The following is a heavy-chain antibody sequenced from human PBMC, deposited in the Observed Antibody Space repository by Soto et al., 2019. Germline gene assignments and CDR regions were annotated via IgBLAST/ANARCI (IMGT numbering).Heavy chain of an antibody. CDR2: VNPNTGVT. D-gene: IGHD3-9*01. Sequence: ASVKVSCKASGYTFTAFYMNWVRQAPGQGLEWMGWVNPNTGVTKYAQKFQGRVTMTRDTSINTAYMELSGLTSDDTAVYYCTTLRLDPWGQGTLVTVSS. V-gene: IGHV1-2*02. CDR1: GYTFTAFY. J-gene: IGHJ5*02. CDR3: TTLRLDP.